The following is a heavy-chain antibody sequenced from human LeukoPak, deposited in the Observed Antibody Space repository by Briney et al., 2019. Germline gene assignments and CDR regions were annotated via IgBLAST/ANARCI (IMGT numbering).Heavy chain of an antibody. Sequence: PGGSLRLSCEVSGFTFSDYGMHWARQAPGKGLEWLAVVWANGNTKYYADSVKGRFTISRDNSKNTLHLQIDSLRAEDTATYYCTRDNANRAYDYWGQGTLVTVSS. CDR2: VWANGNTK. CDR3: TRDNANRAYDY. D-gene: IGHD1-14*01. J-gene: IGHJ4*02. CDR1: GFTFSDYG. V-gene: IGHV3-33*01.